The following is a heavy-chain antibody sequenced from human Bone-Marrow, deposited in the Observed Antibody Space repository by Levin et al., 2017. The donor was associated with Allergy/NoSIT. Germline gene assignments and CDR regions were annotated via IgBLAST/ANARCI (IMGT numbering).Heavy chain of an antibody. V-gene: IGHV3-30-3*01. Sequence: LSLTCAASGFPFSSYSMHWVRQAPGKGLEWVAVISYAESNKYYGDSVKGRFTIARDNSKNTLYLQLSSLRVEDTAVYYCARARAYGDNIFDYWGQGTLVTVSS. J-gene: IGHJ4*02. D-gene: IGHD4-17*01. CDR3: ARARAYGDNIFDY. CDR2: ISYAESNK. CDR1: GFPFSSYS.